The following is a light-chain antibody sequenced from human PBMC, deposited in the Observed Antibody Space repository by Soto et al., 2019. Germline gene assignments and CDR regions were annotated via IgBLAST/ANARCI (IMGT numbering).Light chain of an antibody. CDR3: TSHKRRSAYV. V-gene: IGLV2-14*01. CDR2: GVT. Sequence: QSVLTQPASVSGSPGQSTTISCTGTSSDIGAYNSVSWFQQHPGKAPKLIIHGVTVRPSGVSNRFSGSKSGNTASLTISGLQADDEADSSSTSHKRRSAYVFGTGTKVTVL. CDR1: SSDIGAYNS. J-gene: IGLJ1*01.